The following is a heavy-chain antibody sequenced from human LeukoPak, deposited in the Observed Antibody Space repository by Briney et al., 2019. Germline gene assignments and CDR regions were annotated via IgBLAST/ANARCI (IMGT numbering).Heavy chain of an antibody. CDR1: GFTFSSYW. CDR2: IKQDGSEK. CDR3: ATLRGGYSYGSYYFDY. V-gene: IGHV3-7*01. Sequence: GGSLRLSCAASGFTFSSYWMSWVRQAPGKGLEWVANIKQDGSEKYYVDSVKGRFTISRDNAKNSLYLQMNSLRAEDTAVYYCATLRGGYSYGSYYFDYWGQGTLVTVSS. J-gene: IGHJ4*02. D-gene: IGHD5-18*01.